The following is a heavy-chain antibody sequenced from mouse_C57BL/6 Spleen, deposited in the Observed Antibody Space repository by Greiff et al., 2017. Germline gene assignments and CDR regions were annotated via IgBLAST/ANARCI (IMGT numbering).Heavy chain of an antibody. J-gene: IGHJ2*01. CDR2: ISGGGGNT. Sequence: EVHLVESGGGLVKPGGSLKLSCAASGFTFSSYTMSWVRQTPEKRLEWVATISGGGGNTYYPDSVKGRFTISRDNAKNTLYLQMSSLRSEDTALYYCARQGYLLFDYWGQGTTLTVSS. V-gene: IGHV5-9*01. CDR1: GFTFSSYT. CDR3: ARQGYLLFDY. D-gene: IGHD2-2*01.